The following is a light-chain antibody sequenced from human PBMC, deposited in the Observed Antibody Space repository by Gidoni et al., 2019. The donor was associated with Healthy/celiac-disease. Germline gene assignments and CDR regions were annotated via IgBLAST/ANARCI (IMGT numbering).Light chain of an antibody. CDR3: QSYDSSLSGSYV. CDR1: SSHIGAGYD. J-gene: IGLJ1*01. CDR2: GNS. V-gene: IGLV1-40*01. Sequence: QSVLTQPPSVSGAPGQRVTISCTGRSSHIGAGYDVHWYQQLPGTAPKLLIYGNSNRPSGVPDRFSGSKSGTSASLAITGLQAEDEADYYCQSYDSSLSGSYVFGTGTKVTVL.